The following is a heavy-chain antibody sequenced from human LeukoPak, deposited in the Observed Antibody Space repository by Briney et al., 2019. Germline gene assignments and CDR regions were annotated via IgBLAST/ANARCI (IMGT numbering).Heavy chain of an antibody. CDR2: TYYRSKWYN. D-gene: IGHD2-8*01. V-gene: IGHV6-1*01. Sequence: LQTLSLTCSISGDSVSSNNAAWNWIRQSPSRGIEFLGRTYYRSKWYNDYAVSVKSRITIKSDTSKNQFSLQLTSVTPDDTAVYYCASTHGPIDHWGQGTLVTVSS. CDR3: ASTHGPIDH. CDR1: GDSVSSNNAA. J-gene: IGHJ5*02.